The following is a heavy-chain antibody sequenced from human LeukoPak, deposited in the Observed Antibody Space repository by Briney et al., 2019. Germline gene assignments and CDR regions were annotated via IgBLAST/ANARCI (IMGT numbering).Heavy chain of an antibody. V-gene: IGHV3-66*01. J-gene: IGHJ4*02. CDR3: ATIDY. CDR1: GFTVSSNY. CDR2: IYSGGST. Sequence: PGGSLRLSRAASGFTVSSNYMSWVRQAPGKGLEWVSVIYSGGSTYYADSVKGRFTISRDNSKNTLYLQMNSLRAEDTAVYYCATIDYWGQGTLVTVSS.